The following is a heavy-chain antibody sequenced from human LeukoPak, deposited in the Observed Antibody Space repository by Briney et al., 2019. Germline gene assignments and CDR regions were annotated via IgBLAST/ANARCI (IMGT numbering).Heavy chain of an antibody. CDR2: ITPSSGST. CDR1: GYTFTSYY. J-gene: IGHJ4*02. D-gene: IGHD2-8*02. Sequence: ASVKVSCKASGYTFTSYYMHWVRQAPGQALEWMGIITPSSGSTSYTQKFQGRVTMTRDTSTSTVYMELSSLRSDDTAVYYCARGGLVVYAIFDYWGQGTLVTVSS. V-gene: IGHV1-46*01. CDR3: ARGGLVVYAIFDY.